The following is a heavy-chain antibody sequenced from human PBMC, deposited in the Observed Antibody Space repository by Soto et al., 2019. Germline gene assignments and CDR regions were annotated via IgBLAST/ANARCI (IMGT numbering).Heavy chain of an antibody. CDR1: GFTFSNYE. Sequence: EAQLVESGGGLVQPGGSLRLSCAASGFTFSNYEMHWVRQAPGKGLEYVSGISNNGAHTDYAKSVKGRFTISRDNSENTLYLQMGSLRAEDMDLYYGARRGYGSRWPNVYMDVWGKGTTVTVSS. J-gene: IGHJ6*03. CDR3: ARRGYGSRWPNVYMDV. D-gene: IGHD6-13*01. V-gene: IGHV3-64*01. CDR2: ISNNGAHT.